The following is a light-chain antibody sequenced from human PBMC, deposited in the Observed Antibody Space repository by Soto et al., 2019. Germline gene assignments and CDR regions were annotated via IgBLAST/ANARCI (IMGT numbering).Light chain of an antibody. Sequence: QSALIQPRSESGSPGQSVTISCTGTSRDVGVYKYVSWYRQHPGKAPKLMIYDVITRPSGVPDRFSGSKSGNTASLTISGLQAEDEADYYCCSYAVDYTFVFGTGTKVTVL. V-gene: IGLV2-11*01. CDR2: DVI. CDR3: CSYAVDYTFV. CDR1: SRDVGVYKY. J-gene: IGLJ1*01.